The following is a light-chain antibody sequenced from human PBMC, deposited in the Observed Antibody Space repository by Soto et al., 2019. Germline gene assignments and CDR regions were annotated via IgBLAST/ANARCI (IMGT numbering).Light chain of an antibody. CDR2: EVS. CDR1: SSDVGGYNY. J-gene: IGLJ1*01. Sequence: QSALTQPASVSGSPGQSITISCTGTSSDVGGYNYVSWYQQHPGKAPKLMIYEVSNRPAGVSNCFSGSKSGKTASLTISGLQAEDEADYYCRSYTSRSTEVFGTGTKLTVL. CDR3: RSYTSRSTEV. V-gene: IGLV2-14*01.